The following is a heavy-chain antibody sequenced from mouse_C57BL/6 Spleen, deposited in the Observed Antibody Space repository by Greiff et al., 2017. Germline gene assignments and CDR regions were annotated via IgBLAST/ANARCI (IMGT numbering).Heavy chain of an antibody. CDR3: ARENYYGRRYFDV. D-gene: IGHD1-1*01. CDR2: ISYDGSN. Sequence: ESGPGLVKPSQSLSLTCSVTGYSITSGYYWNWIRQFPGNKLEWMGYISYDGSNNYNPSLKNRISITRDTSKNQFLLKLNSVTTEDTATYYCARENYYGRRYFDVWGTGTTVTVSS. V-gene: IGHV3-6*01. CDR1: GYSITSGYY. J-gene: IGHJ1*03.